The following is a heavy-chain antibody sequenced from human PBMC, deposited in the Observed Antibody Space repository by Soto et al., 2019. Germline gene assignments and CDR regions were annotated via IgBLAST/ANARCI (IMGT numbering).Heavy chain of an antibody. J-gene: IGHJ6*03. CDR2: ISGSGGST. CDR3: AKTQDYGDSRGAHYYMDV. D-gene: IGHD4-17*01. Sequence: GGSLRLSCAASGFTFSSYAMSWVRQAPGKGLELVSAISGSGGSTYYADSVKGRFTISRDNSKNTLYLQMNSLRAEDTAVYYCAKTQDYGDSRGAHYYMDVWGKGTTVTVSS. CDR1: GFTFSSYA. V-gene: IGHV3-23*01.